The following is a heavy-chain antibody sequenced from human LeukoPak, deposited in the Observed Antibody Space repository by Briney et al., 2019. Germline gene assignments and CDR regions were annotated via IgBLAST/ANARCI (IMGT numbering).Heavy chain of an antibody. CDR3: ARVGWELPDAFDI. CDR1: GYTFTSYD. CDR2: MNPNSGNT. D-gene: IGHD1-26*01. J-gene: IGHJ3*02. V-gene: IGHV1-8*01. Sequence: ASVKVSCKASGYTFTSYDINWVRQATGQGLEWMGWMNPNSGNTGYAQKFQGRVTITRNTSISTAYMELSSLRSEDTAVYYCARVGWELPDAFDIWGQGTMVTVSS.